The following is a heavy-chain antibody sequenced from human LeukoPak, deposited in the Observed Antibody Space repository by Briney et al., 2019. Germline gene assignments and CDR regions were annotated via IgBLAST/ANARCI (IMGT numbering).Heavy chain of an antibody. V-gene: IGHV3-23*01. J-gene: IGHJ6*03. CDR1: GFTFSSYA. Sequence: SGGSLRLSCAASGFTFSSYAMSWVRQAPGKGLEWVSAIIGSGGNTYYADSVKGRFTISRDNSKNTLYMHMNSLRADDTAIYYCAKASGPSGHYYMDVRGKGTTVTVSS. CDR2: IIGSGGNT. CDR3: AKASGPSGHYYMDV.